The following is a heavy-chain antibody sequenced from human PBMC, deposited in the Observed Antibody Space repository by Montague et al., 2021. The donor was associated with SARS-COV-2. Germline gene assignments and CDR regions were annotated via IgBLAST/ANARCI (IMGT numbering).Heavy chain of an antibody. Sequence: SETLSLTCTVSGDSISSGGYFWGWIRQPPGKGLEWIGYIYYSGSTNYNPSLKSRVTISVDTSKNQFSLKLSSVTAADTAVYYCARGVEGYSSSWYLDYWGQGTLVTVSS. D-gene: IGHD6-13*01. CDR1: GDSISSGGYF. CDR2: IYYSGST. V-gene: IGHV4-61*08. CDR3: ARGVEGYSSSWYLDY. J-gene: IGHJ4*02.